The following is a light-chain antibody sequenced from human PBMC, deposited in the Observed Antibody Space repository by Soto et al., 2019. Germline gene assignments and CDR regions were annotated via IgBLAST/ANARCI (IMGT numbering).Light chain of an antibody. CDR3: QQYNSYPLT. J-gene: IGKJ4*01. V-gene: IGKV1-17*01. CDR1: QGIGND. CDR2: AAS. Sequence: DIQMTQSPSSLSASVGDRITITCRASQGIGNDLGWYQQKPGNAPKRLIFAASSLQSGVPSRFSGSESGTELTLTNRSLQPEDTATYNCQQYNSYPLTTGGGTKVEVK.